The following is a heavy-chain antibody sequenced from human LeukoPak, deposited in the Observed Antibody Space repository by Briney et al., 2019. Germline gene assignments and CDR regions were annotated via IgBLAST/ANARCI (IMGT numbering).Heavy chain of an antibody. D-gene: IGHD2-15*01. Sequence: SVKVSCKASGGTFSSYAISWVRQAPGQGLEWMGGIIPIFGTANYAQKFQGRVTITADESTSTAYMELSSLRSEDTAVYYCASDYCSGGSCYPISAFDIWGQGTMVTVSS. J-gene: IGHJ3*02. CDR1: GGTFSSYA. CDR2: IIPIFGTA. V-gene: IGHV1-69*13. CDR3: ASDYCSGGSCYPISAFDI.